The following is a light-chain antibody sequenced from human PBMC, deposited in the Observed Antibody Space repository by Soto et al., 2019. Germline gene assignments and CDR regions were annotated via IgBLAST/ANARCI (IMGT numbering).Light chain of an antibody. Sequence: QSVLTQPPSVSGSPGQRVTISCTGGSSNIGAGYDVHWYQQLPGTDPKLLIYGNSNRPSGVPDRFSGSKSGTSASLAITGLQAEDEADYYCQSYDSSLSGSVFGGGTKLTVL. J-gene: IGLJ2*01. V-gene: IGLV1-40*01. CDR3: QSYDSSLSGSV. CDR2: GNS. CDR1: SSNIGAGYD.